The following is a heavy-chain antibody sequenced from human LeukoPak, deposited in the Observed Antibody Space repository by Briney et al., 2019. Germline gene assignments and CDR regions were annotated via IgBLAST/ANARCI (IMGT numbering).Heavy chain of an antibody. CDR1: GFTFSSYW. CDR3: ARRRFLEWLLYYAYFDY. CDR2: IYYSGST. D-gene: IGHD3-3*01. J-gene: IGHJ4*02. V-gene: IGHV4-39*01. Sequence: GSLRLSCAASGFTFSSYWMSWVRQPPGKGLEWIGSIYYSGSTHYNPSLKSRVTMSVDTSKNQFSLKLSSVTAADTAVYYCARRRFLEWLLYYAYFDYWGQGTLVTVSS.